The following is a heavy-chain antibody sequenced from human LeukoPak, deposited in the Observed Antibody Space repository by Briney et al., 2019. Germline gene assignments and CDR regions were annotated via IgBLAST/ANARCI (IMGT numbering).Heavy chain of an antibody. V-gene: IGHV1-2*06. CDR2: INPNSGGT. D-gene: IGHD3-16*02. CDR3: VFRGSYRFDY. J-gene: IGHJ4*02. CDR1: GYTLTVYY. Sequence: ASVKVSCKASGYTLTVYYIHWVRQAPGQGLEWMGRINPNSGGTNYAQKFQGRVTMTRDTSISTAYMELSRLRSDDTAVYYCVFRGSYRFDYWGQGTLVTVSS.